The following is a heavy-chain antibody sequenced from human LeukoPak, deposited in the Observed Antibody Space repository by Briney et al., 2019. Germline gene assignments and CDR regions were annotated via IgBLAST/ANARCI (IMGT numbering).Heavy chain of an antibody. CDR1: GGTFSSYA. J-gene: IGHJ6*02. D-gene: IGHD2-8*02. V-gene: IGHV1-69*04. Sequence: SVKVSCKASGGTFSSYAISWVRQAPGQGLEWMGRIIPILGIANYAQKFQGRVTITADKSTSTAYMELSSLRSEDTAVYYCARVLVETLGGYYYYYGMDVWGQGTTVTVSS. CDR3: ARVLVETLGGYYYYYGMDV. CDR2: IIPILGIA.